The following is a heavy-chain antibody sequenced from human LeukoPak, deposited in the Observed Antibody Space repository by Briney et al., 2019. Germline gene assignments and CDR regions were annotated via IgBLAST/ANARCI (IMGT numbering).Heavy chain of an antibody. CDR1: GYTFTSYY. J-gene: IGHJ5*02. Sequence: GPVKVSCKASGYTFTSYYMHWVRQAPGQGLEWMGIINPSGGSTSYAQKFQGRVTMTRDTSTSTAYMELSRLRSDDTAVYYCARVRPSHWFDPWGQGTLVTVSS. CDR3: ARVRPSHWFDP. CDR2: INPSGGST. V-gene: IGHV1-46*01. D-gene: IGHD6-6*01.